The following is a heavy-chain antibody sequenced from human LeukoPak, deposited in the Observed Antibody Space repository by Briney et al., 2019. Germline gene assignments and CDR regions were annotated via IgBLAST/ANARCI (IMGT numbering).Heavy chain of an antibody. CDR2: ISGSGFST. Sequence: GGSLRLSCAASGFTFSSYAMSWVRQAPGKGLEWVSGISGSGFSTYYADSVKGRFTISRDNSKNTLYLQMKSLRAGDTAVYYCAKEGYYDSSGAPRRLFYYGMDVWGQGTTVTVSS. CDR1: GFTFSSYA. CDR3: AKEGYYDSSGAPRRLFYYGMDV. V-gene: IGHV3-23*01. D-gene: IGHD3-22*01. J-gene: IGHJ6*02.